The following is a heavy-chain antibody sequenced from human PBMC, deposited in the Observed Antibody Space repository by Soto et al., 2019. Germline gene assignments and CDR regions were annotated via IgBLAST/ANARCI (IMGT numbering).Heavy chain of an antibody. CDR2: ISAYNGNT. V-gene: IGHV1-18*01. D-gene: IGHD3-3*01. CDR1: GYTFTSYG. CDR3: ARLIRFLEWLSDYYYYYMDV. J-gene: IGHJ6*03. Sequence: QVPLVQSGAEVKKPGASVKVSCKASGYTFTSYGISWVRQAPGQGLEWMGWISAYNGNTNYAQKLQGRVTMTTDTSTSTAYMELRSPRSDDTAVYYCARLIRFLEWLSDYYYYYMDVWGKGTTVTVSS.